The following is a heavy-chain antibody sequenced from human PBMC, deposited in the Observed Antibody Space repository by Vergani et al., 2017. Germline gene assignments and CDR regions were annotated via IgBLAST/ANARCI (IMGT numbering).Heavy chain of an antibody. V-gene: IGHV4-39*01. CDR2: IYDSRNN. Sequence: QLQLQESGPRLVKPSETLSLTCSLSGMSISNNNYYLGWIRQPPGKGLEWIWSIYDSRNNNYSPSHKSRVSISVDTSKNQFALNLTSVTAADTAVYYCARHLRQLARNDVFDIWGHGTLVTVSS. D-gene: IGHD6-6*01. J-gene: IGHJ3*02. CDR1: GMSISNNNYY. CDR3: ARHLRQLARNDVFDI.